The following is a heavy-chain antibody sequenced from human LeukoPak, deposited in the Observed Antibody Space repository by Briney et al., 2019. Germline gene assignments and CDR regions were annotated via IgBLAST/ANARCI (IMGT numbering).Heavy chain of an antibody. CDR1: GFTFSGDS. CDR2: ISGSGGST. CDR3: ATARG. Sequence: GGSLRLSCAASGFTFSGDSMTWVRQAPGKGLEWVSTISGSGGSTFYADSVKGRFTISRDNSKNTLYLHMNSLSAEDTAVYYCATARGWGQGTLVTVSS. J-gene: IGHJ4*02. V-gene: IGHV3-23*01.